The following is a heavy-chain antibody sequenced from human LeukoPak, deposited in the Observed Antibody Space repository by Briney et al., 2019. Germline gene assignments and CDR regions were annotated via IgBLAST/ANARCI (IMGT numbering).Heavy chain of an antibody. CDR3: TRERGYSGYGMDV. V-gene: IGHV3-49*03. D-gene: IGHD5-12*01. Sequence: GRSLRLSCTASGFTFGDYAMSWFRQAPGKGLEWVGFIRSKAYGGTTEYAASVKGRFTISRDDSKSIAYLQMNSLKTEDTAVYYCTRERGYSGYGMDVWGQGTTVTVSS. J-gene: IGHJ6*02. CDR1: GFTFGDYA. CDR2: IRSKAYGGTT.